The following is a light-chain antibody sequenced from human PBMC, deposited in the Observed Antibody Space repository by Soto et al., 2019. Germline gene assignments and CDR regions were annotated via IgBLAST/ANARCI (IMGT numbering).Light chain of an antibody. Sequence: QSALTQPASVSGSPGQSITISCTGTRSDIGGYNYVSWYQHHPGKAPKLMIYEVSNRPSGVSNRFSGAKSGNTASLTISGLQAEDEADYYCTSYTSNNTPVFGNRTKLTVL. CDR3: TSYTSNNTPV. V-gene: IGLV2-14*01. CDR1: RSDIGGYNY. J-gene: IGLJ1*01. CDR2: EVS.